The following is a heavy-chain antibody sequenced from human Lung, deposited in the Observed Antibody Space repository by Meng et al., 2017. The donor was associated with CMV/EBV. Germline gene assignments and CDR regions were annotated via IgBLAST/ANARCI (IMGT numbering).Heavy chain of an antibody. CDR2: IYQDGNEK. J-gene: IGHJ4*02. D-gene: IGHD6-19*01. Sequence: GESLKISCAASGFSFSTSWMSWVRRAPGKGLEWVANIYQDGNEKYYVESVRGRFTISRANAKNSLYLQMNSLRAEDTAVYFCAKEIDPAVAGNQGYFDYWGRGPLVTVSS. V-gene: IGHV3-7*01. CDR1: GFSFSTSW. CDR3: AKEIDPAVAGNQGYFDY.